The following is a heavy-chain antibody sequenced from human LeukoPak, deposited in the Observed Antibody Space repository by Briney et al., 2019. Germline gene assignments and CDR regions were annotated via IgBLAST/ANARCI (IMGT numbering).Heavy chain of an antibody. CDR3: ARDRGYLLKYSRSSTAGP. CDR1: GFTFSSYS. V-gene: IGHV3-21*01. Sequence: GGSLRLSCAASGFTFSSYSMNWVRHAPGKGLERVSSISSSSSYIYYADSVKGRFTISRDNAKNSLYLQMNSLRAEDTAVYYCARDRGYLLKYSRSSTAGPWGQGTLVTVSS. D-gene: IGHD6-6*01. J-gene: IGHJ4*02. CDR2: ISSSSSYI.